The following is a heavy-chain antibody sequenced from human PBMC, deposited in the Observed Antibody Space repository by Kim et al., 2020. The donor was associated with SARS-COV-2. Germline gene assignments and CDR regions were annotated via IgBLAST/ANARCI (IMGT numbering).Heavy chain of an antibody. J-gene: IGHJ2*01. Sequence: SETLSLTCTVSGGSISSSSYYWGWIRQPPGKGLEWIGSIYYSGSTYYNPSLKSRVTISVDTSKNQFSLKLSSVTAADTAVYYCARQIGVGYTTPFLVSPEGYWYFDLWGRGTLVTVSS. V-gene: IGHV4-39*01. CDR1: GGSISSSSYY. CDR3: ARQIGVGYTTPFLVSPEGYWYFDL. CDR2: IYYSGST. D-gene: IGHD5-12*01.